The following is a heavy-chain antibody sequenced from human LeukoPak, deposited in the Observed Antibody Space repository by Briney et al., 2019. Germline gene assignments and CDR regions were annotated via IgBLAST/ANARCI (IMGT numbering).Heavy chain of an antibody. Sequence: GGSLRLSCAASGFTFSSYGMSWVRQAPGKGLEWVSTISGGGGDTYYADSVKGRFTISRGNSKSTLYLQMSSLRAEDTAVYYCAKRSAESSGYFDSWGQGTLVTVSS. CDR3: AKRSAESSGYFDS. J-gene: IGHJ4*02. D-gene: IGHD6-19*01. V-gene: IGHV3-23*01. CDR1: GFTFSSYG. CDR2: ISGGGGDT.